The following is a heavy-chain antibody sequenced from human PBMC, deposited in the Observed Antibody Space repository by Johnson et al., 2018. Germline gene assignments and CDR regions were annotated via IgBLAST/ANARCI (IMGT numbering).Heavy chain of an antibody. J-gene: IGHJ1*01. Sequence: VQLVQSGGGLVQPGGSLRLSCAASGFTVSSNYMSWVRQAPGKGLEWFSAISGSGGSTYYADSGQGRFTISRDNSKNTLYLQMNSLRAEDTAVYYCAKDGRLLRYFDWAFIFQHWGQGTLVTVSS. CDR1: GFTVSSNY. V-gene: IGHV3-23*04. CDR3: AKDGRLLRYFDWAFIFQH. D-gene: IGHD3-9*01. CDR2: ISGSGGST.